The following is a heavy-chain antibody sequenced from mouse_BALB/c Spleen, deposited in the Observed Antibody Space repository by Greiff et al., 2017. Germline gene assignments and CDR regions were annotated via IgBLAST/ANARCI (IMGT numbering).Heavy chain of an antibody. D-gene: IGHD1-1*01. J-gene: IGHJ3*01. Sequence: EVKLVESGPGLVKPSQSLSLTCTVTGYSITSDYAWNWIRQFPGNKLEWMGYISYSGSTSYNPSLKSRISITRDTSKNQFFLQLNSVTTEDTATYYCARSDYYGSSYAWFAYWGQGTLVTVSA. CDR3: ARSDYYGSSYAWFAY. V-gene: IGHV3-2*02. CDR2: ISYSGST. CDR1: GYSITSDYA.